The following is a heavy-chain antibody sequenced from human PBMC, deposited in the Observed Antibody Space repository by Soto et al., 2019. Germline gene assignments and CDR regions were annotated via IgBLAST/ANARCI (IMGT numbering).Heavy chain of an antibody. CDR3: ARLDLWSGYYVDY. D-gene: IGHD3-3*01. CDR2: IYYSGST. CDR1: GGSISSYY. Sequence: SETLSLTCTVSGGSISSYYWSWIRQPPGKGLEWIGYIYYSGSTNYNPSLKSRVTISVDTSKNQFSLKLSSVTAADTAVYYCARLDLWSGYYVDYWGQGTLVTVSS. J-gene: IGHJ4*02. V-gene: IGHV4-59*08.